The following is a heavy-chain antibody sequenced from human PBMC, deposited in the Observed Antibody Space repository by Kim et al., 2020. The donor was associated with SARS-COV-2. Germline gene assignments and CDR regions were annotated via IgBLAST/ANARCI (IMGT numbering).Heavy chain of an antibody. CDR3: ARDPPEKWLPDY. V-gene: IGHV1-18*01. D-gene: IGHD6-19*01. CDR2: INAYNGNT. Sequence: ASVKVSCKASGYTFSNYGISWLRQAPGQGLEWMAWINAYNGNTNHAQRFRGRVTMTTDSSTNTVYMELRSLIFDDTAIYYCARDPPEKWLPDYWGQGTLVTVSA. J-gene: IGHJ4*02. CDR1: GYTFSNYG.